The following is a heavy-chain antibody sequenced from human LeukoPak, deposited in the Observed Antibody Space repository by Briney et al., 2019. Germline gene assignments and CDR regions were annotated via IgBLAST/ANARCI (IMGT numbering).Heavy chain of an antibody. J-gene: IGHJ2*01. CDR3: ARKPLTGDPIRRFWYFDL. CDR1: GFTFSSYA. Sequence: GSLRLSCAASGFTFSSYAMSWVRQAPGKGLEWVSAISGSGGSTYYADSVKGRFTISRDNSKNTLYLQMNSLRAEDTAVYYCARKPLTGDPIRRFWYFDLWGRGTLVTVSS. V-gene: IGHV3-23*01. D-gene: IGHD7-27*01. CDR2: ISGSGGST.